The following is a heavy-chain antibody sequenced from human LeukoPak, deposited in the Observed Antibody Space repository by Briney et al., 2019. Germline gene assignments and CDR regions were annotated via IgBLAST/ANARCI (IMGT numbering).Heavy chain of an antibody. CDR2: IYTRGST. J-gene: IGHJ3*02. V-gene: IGHV4-4*07. CDR1: GGSISSYY. D-gene: IGHD1-26*01. Sequence: SETLSLTCTVSGGSISSYYWSWIRQPAGKGLEWIGRIYTRGSTNYNPSLKSRVTMSVDTSKNQFSLKLSSVTAADTAVYYCARDRCELRALDAFDIWGQGTMVTVYS. CDR3: ARDRCELRALDAFDI.